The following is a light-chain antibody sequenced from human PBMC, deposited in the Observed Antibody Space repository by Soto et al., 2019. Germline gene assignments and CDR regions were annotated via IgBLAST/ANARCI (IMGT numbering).Light chain of an antibody. V-gene: IGLV1-40*01. CDR1: SANIGAGYD. J-gene: IGLJ1*01. Sequence: QSVLTQPPSVSGAPGQRVTISCTGSSANIGAGYDVHWYQQLPGTAPKLLIYGNSNRPSGVPDLFSGSKSGTSASLASTGLQAEDEADYYCQSYDSNLSGYVFGTGTKLTVL. CDR3: QSYDSNLSGYV. CDR2: GNS.